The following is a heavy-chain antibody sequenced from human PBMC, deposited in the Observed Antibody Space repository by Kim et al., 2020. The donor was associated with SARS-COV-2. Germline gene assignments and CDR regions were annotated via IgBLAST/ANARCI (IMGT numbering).Heavy chain of an antibody. D-gene: IGHD2-15*01. CDR1: GFTVSSNY. CDR3: AGGIKTFDY. V-gene: IGHV3-66*02. Sequence: GGSLRLSCAASGFTVSSNYMSWVRQAPGKGLEWVSGIYSGGSTSYADSMKGRFNISRDNSKNTLYLQMNSLRADDTAVYYFAGGIKTFDYWGQGTLVTVSS. CDR2: IYSGGST. J-gene: IGHJ4*02.